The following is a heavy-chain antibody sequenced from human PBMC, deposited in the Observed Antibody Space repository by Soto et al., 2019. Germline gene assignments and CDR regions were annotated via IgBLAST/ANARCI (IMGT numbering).Heavy chain of an antibody. J-gene: IGHJ4*02. D-gene: IGHD6-13*01. Sequence: SETLSLTCAVYGESFSGYYWSWIRQPPGKGLEWIGEIHDSGSTNYNPSLKSRLIISVDTSRNQFSLKLSSVTAADTAVYYCARGVRSPSSWYSDYWGQGTLVTVSS. V-gene: IGHV4-34*01. CDR3: ARGVRSPSSWYSDY. CDR1: GESFSGYY. CDR2: IHDSGST.